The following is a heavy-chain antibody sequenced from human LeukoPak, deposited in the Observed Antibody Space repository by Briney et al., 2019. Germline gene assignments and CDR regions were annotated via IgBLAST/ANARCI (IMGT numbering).Heavy chain of an antibody. J-gene: IGHJ6*04. CDR2: IKQDGTEK. Sequence: GGSLRLSCAASGFTFTTYWMSWVRQAPGKGLEWVANIKQDGTEKYSVDSVTGRFTISRDNAENTMFLQMNTLRADDSAVYYCARDLAAWDVWGKGTTVTVSS. CDR3: ARDLAAWDV. V-gene: IGHV3-7*01. CDR1: GFTFTTYW.